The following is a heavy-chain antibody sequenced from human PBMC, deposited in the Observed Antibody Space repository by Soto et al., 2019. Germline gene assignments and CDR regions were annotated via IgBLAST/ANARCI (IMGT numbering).Heavy chain of an antibody. CDR2: INPSGGST. CDR3: AATYSRSSGYYYYYMDV. D-gene: IGHD6-13*01. CDR1: GYTFTSYY. Sequence: ASLRVSCKASGYTFTSYYMHWVRQAPGQGLEWMGIINPSGGSTSYAQKFQGRVTMTRDTSTSTVYMELSSLRSEDTAVYYCAATYSRSSGYYYYYMDVWGKGTTVTVSS. V-gene: IGHV1-46*03. J-gene: IGHJ6*03.